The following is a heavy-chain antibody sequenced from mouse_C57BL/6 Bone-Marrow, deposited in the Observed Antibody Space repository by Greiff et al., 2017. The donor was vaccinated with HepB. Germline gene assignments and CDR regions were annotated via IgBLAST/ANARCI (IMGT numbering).Heavy chain of an antibody. V-gene: IGHV1-80*01. Sequence: VHLVESGAELVKPGASVKISCKASGYAFSSYWMNWVKQRPGKGLEWIGQIYPGDGDTNYNGKFKGKATLTADKSSSTAYMQLSSLTSEDSAVYFCARRCTYAMDYWGQGTSVTVSS. J-gene: IGHJ4*01. CDR2: IYPGDGDT. CDR3: ARRCTYAMDY. CDR1: GYAFSSYW.